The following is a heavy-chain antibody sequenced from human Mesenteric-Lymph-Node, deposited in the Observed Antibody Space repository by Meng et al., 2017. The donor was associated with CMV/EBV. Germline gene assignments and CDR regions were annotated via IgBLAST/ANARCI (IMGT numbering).Heavy chain of an antibody. Sequence: SETLSLTCTVSGGSISSGGYYWSWIRQHPGKGLEWIGYIYYSGSTYYNPSLKSRVTISVDTSKNQFSLKLSSVTAADTAVYYCARDSRAARPGIDYWGQGTLVTVSS. J-gene: IGHJ4*02. CDR3: ARDSRAARPGIDY. CDR1: GGSISSGGYY. V-gene: IGHV4-31*03. CDR2: IYYSGST. D-gene: IGHD6-6*01.